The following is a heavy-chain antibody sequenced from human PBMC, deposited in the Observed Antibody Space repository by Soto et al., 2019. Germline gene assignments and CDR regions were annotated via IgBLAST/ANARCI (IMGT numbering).Heavy chain of an antibody. J-gene: IGHJ3*02. Sequence: QITLKESGPTLVKPTQTLTLTCTFSGFSLSTSGVGVGWIRQPPGKALEWLALIYWDDDKRYSPSLKSRLTITNDTSKDQVVLTMSNMDPVDTATYYCAHNGMATIDHRDDAFDIWGQGTMVTVSS. V-gene: IGHV2-5*02. CDR2: IYWDDDK. D-gene: IGHD5-12*01. CDR3: AHNGMATIDHRDDAFDI. CDR1: GFSLSTSGVG.